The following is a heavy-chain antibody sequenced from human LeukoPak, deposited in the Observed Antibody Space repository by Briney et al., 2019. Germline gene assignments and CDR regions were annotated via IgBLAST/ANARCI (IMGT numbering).Heavy chain of an antibody. J-gene: IGHJ4*02. V-gene: IGHV3-49*03. CDR2: IRSKAYGGTT. D-gene: IGHD6-13*01. CDR3: ARSGMQQLLPLDY. CDR1: GFTFGDYA. Sequence: PGGSLRLSCTASGFTFGDYAMSWFRQAPGKGLEWVGFIRSKAYGGTTEYAASVKGRFTISRDNAKNSLYLQMNSLRAEDTAVYYCARSGMQQLLPLDYWGQGTLVTVSS.